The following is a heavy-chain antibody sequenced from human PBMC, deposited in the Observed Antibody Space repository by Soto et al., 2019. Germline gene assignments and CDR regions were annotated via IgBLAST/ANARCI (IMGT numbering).Heavy chain of an antibody. Sequence: HGESLKISCKGSGYSFTSYWIGWVRQMPGKGLEWMGIIYPGDSDTRYSPSFQGQVTISADKSISTAYLQWSSLKASDTAMYYCARTDSGYYFSYYYGMDVWGQGTTVTVSS. CDR2: IYPGDSDT. D-gene: IGHD3-22*01. CDR3: ARTDSGYYFSYYYGMDV. J-gene: IGHJ6*02. CDR1: GYSFTSYW. V-gene: IGHV5-51*01.